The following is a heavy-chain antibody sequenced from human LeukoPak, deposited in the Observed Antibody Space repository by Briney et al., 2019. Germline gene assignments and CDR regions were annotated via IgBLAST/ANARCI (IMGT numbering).Heavy chain of an antibody. V-gene: IGHV3-7*01. CDR2: IKQDGSEK. D-gene: IGHD4-17*01. CDR3: ARDALGSDYGDYADLVDY. Sequence: PGGSLRLSCAASGFTFSSYWMSWVRQAPGKGLEWVANIKQDGSEKYYVDSVKGRFTISRDNAKNSLYLQMNSLRAEDTAVYYCARDALGSDYGDYADLVDYWGQGTLVTVSS. CDR1: GFTFSSYW. J-gene: IGHJ4*02.